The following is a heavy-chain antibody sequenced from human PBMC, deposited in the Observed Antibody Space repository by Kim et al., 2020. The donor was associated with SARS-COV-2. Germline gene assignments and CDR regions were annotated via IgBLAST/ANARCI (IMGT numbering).Heavy chain of an antibody. CDR3: ARNYYGSGSTAYDI. D-gene: IGHD3-10*01. V-gene: IGHV3-48*02. J-gene: IGHJ3*02. Sequence: GDSVKGRFTISRDNAKNSLYLQMNSLRDEDTAVYYCARNYYGSGSTAYDIWGQGTMVIVSS.